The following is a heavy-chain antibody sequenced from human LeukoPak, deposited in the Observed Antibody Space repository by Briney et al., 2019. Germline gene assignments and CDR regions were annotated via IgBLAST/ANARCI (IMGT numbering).Heavy chain of an antibody. V-gene: IGHV3-73*01. CDR2: IDKKDKGYATAT. D-gene: IGHD1-26*01. J-gene: IGHJ5*02. Sequence: GGSLRLSCAASGFTFSGSAIHWVRRSSGRGREGVVQIDKKDKGYATATAYAASVKGRFTISRDDSINTAYLQMKSLKTEDTALYYCTRDSGTYNWFDPWGQGTLVTVSS. CDR3: TRDSGTYNWFDP. CDR1: GFTFSGSA.